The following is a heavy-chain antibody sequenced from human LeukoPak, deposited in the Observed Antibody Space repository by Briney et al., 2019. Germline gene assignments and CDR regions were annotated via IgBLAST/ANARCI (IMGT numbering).Heavy chain of an antibody. V-gene: IGHV3-33*01. CDR2: IWFDGSNP. D-gene: IGHD3-10*01. CDR1: GFIFSGYG. J-gene: IGHJ4*02. Sequence: GKSLRLSCAASGFIFSGYGMHWVRQAPGKGLEWVALIWFDGSNPDYADSVKGRFTISRDNSKNTLYLQMNSLRAEDTAVYYCARDFRILNLRGVSYFDYWGQGALVTVSS. CDR3: ARDFRILNLRGVSYFDY.